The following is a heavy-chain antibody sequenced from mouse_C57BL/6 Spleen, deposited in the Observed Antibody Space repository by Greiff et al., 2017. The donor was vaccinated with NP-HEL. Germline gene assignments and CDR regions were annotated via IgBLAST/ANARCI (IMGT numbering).Heavy chain of an antibody. D-gene: IGHD1-1*01. CDR2: IYPGDGDT. Sequence: VQLQQSGPELVKPGASVKISCKASGYAFSSSWMNWVKQRPGKGLEWIGRIYPGDGDTNYNGKFKGKATLTADKSSSTAYMQLSSLTSEDSAVYFCARNGDYGSNFDYWGQGTTLTVSS. V-gene: IGHV1-82*01. CDR1: GYAFSSSW. CDR3: ARNGDYGSNFDY. J-gene: IGHJ2*01.